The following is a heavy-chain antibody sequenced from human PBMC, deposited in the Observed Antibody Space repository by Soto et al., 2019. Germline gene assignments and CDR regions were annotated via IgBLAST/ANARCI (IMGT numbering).Heavy chain of an antibody. CDR1: GFTFRNSW. CDR3: AKSTWFGEFPGMDV. V-gene: IGHV3-74*01. CDR2: ISGDGNTS. D-gene: IGHD3-10*01. J-gene: IGHJ6*02. Sequence: PGGSLRLSCAASGFTFRNSWMHWVRQAPGKGLVWVSRISGDGNTSTSADSVKGRFTISRDNAKNTLFLQLNSLRVEDTAVYYCAKSTWFGEFPGMDVWGQGTTVTVSS.